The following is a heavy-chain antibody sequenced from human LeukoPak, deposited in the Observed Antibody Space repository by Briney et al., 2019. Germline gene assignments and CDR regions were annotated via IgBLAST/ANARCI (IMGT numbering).Heavy chain of an antibody. CDR2: ISDSGGST. CDR3: AKEKDDGSGYSFDY. V-gene: IGHV3-23*01. J-gene: IGHJ4*02. D-gene: IGHD3-22*01. CDR1: GFTFSSYA. Sequence: GGSLRLSCAVSGFTFSSYAMSWVRQAPGKGLEWVSAISDSGGSTYYADSVKGRFTISRDNSKNTLYLQMNSLRVEDTAVYYCAKEKDDGSGYSFDYWGQGTLVTVSS.